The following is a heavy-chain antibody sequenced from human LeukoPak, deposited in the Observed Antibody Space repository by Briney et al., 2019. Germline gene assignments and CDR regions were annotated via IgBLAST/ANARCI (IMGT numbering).Heavy chain of an antibody. CDR2: ISWNSGSI. CDR1: GFTFSSYW. V-gene: IGHV3-9*01. Sequence: GGSLRLSCAASGFTFSSYWMHWVRQVPGKGLEWVSGISWNSGSIGYADSVKGRFTISRDNAKNSLYLQMNSLRAEDTALYYCAKVAFGELLTYYFDYWGQGTLVTVSS. D-gene: IGHD3-10*01. CDR3: AKVAFGELLTYYFDY. J-gene: IGHJ4*02.